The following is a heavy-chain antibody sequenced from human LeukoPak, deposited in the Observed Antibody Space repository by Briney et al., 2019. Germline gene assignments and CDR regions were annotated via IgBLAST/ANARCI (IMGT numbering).Heavy chain of an antibody. D-gene: IGHD4-23*01. CDR3: ARGYGGRFDY. Sequence: SETLSLTCTVSGGSISSYYWSWIRQPPGKGLEWIGYIYYSGSTNYNPSLKSRVTISVDTSKNQFSLKLSSVTAADTAVYYCARGYGGRFDYWGQGTLVTVSS. CDR1: GGSISSYY. CDR2: IYYSGST. V-gene: IGHV4-59*01. J-gene: IGHJ4*02.